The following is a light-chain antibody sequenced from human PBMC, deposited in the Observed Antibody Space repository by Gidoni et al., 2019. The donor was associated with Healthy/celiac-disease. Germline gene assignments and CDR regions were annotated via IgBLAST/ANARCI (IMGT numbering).Light chain of an antibody. CDR1: QSVSSSY. CDR2: GAS. Sequence: EIVFTKAPGTLSLSPGDRATRSCRASQSVSSSYLAWYQQKPGQAPRLLIYGASSRATGIPDGCSGSGSGTDFTLTISRLEPEDVAVYYCQQYGSSPKTFGQGTKVEIK. CDR3: QQYGSSPKT. J-gene: IGKJ1*01. V-gene: IGKV3-20*01.